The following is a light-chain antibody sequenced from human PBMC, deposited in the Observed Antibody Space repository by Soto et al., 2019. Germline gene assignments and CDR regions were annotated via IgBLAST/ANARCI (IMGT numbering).Light chain of an antibody. J-gene: IGLJ3*02. CDR2: EGS. CDR1: SSDVGGYDL. V-gene: IGLV2-23*01. Sequence: QSALTQPASVSGSPGQSITISCTGPSSDVGGYDLVSWYQQHPGKAPKLIIYEGSKRPSGISNRFSGSKSGNTASLISSGLQGDDEGDYYCCAYVSSNTLLFGGGTKLTVL. CDR3: CAYVSSNTLL.